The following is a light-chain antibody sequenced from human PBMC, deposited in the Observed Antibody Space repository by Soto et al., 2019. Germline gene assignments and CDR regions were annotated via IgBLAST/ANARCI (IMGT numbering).Light chain of an antibody. CDR1: SGDVGNYNL. CDR3: CSYANGNTLL. J-gene: IGLJ2*01. Sequence: QSALTQPASVSGSPGQSITISCTGTSGDVGNYNLVSWFQHHPGEAPKLLIYEGFRRPSGVSNRFSGSKSGNTASLTVSALQTEDDSHYYCCSYANGNTLLFGGGTKLTVL. V-gene: IGLV2-23*01. CDR2: EGF.